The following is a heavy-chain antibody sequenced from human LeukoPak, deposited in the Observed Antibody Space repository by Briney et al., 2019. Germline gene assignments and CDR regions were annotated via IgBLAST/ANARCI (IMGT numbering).Heavy chain of an antibody. CDR3: ATRTYSSGWYYFDY. Sequence: SETLSLTCTVSGYSITSGFYWSWIRQPPGKGLEWIGYIYYSGSTNYNPSLKSRVTMSVDTSKNQFSLKLSSVTAADTAVYYCATRTYSSGWYYFDYWGQGTLVIVSS. V-gene: IGHV4-59*08. CDR1: GYSITSGFY. D-gene: IGHD6-19*01. CDR2: IYYSGST. J-gene: IGHJ4*02.